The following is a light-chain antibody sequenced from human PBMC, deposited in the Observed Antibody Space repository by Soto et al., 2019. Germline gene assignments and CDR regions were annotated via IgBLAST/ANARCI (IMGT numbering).Light chain of an antibody. Sequence: VMTQSPASLSASPGERVTLSCRASQNILSSLAWYQQRPGQAPRLLIYDASTRATGIPPRFSGGGSGTEFTVTISSLQSEDFAIYFCQQYDIWPPYTFGQGTKVDIK. CDR2: DAS. CDR3: QQYDIWPPYT. J-gene: IGKJ2*01. V-gene: IGKV3-15*01. CDR1: QNILSS.